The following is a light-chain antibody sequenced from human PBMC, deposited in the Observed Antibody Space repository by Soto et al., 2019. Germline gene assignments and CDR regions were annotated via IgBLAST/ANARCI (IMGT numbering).Light chain of an antibody. CDR2: AAS. V-gene: IGKV3D-20*02. CDR1: QSVSSCF. Sequence: SLSALAPGALSLSPGERATLSCRASQSVSSCFLAWYHQKPGPPPRLLIYAASSRATGIPARFTGSASGTDSTLTISSLAPEDFAIYYCQQRDSRPLTFGGGTKLDIK. CDR3: QQRDSRPLT. J-gene: IGKJ4*01.